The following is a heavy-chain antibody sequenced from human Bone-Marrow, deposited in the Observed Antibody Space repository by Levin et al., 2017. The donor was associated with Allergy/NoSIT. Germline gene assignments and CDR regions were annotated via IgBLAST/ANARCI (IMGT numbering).Heavy chain of an antibody. Sequence: PGGSLRLSFVVSGFTISNNYMSWVRQASGKGLEWVAVIYSFGSTNYADSVKGRFTISRANSENTLYLQMNSLRAEDTAIYYCARLDFNYGSYYWGQGTLVTVSS. D-gene: IGHD3-10*01. CDR2: IYSFGST. J-gene: IGHJ4*02. CDR1: GFTISNNY. V-gene: IGHV3-66*04. CDR3: ARLDFNYGSYY.